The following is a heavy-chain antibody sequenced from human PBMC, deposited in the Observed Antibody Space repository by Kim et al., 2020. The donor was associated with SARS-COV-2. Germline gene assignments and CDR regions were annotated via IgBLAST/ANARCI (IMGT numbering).Heavy chain of an antibody. J-gene: IGHJ6*02. V-gene: IGHV5-10-1*01. Sequence: SFQGHVTISADKSISTAYLQLSSLKASDTAMYYCARQGYSPARQGYGMDVWGQGTTVTVSS. D-gene: IGHD6-13*01. CDR3: ARQGYSPARQGYGMDV.